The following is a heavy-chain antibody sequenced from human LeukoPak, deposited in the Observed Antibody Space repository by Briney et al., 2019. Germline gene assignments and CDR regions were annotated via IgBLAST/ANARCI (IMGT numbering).Heavy chain of an antibody. V-gene: IGHV1-69-2*01. CDR1: GYTFTDYY. Sequence: ASVKVSCKGSGYTFTDYYMHWVQQAPGKGLEWMGLVDPEDGETIYAEKFQGRVTITADTSTDTAYMELSSLRSEDTAVYYCATGGVVPAARRGAFDIWGQGTMVTVSS. CDR2: VDPEDGET. D-gene: IGHD2-2*01. J-gene: IGHJ3*02. CDR3: ATGGVVPAARRGAFDI.